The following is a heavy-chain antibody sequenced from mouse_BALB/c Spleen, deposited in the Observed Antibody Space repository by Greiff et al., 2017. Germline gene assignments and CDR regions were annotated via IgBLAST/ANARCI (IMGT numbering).Heavy chain of an antibody. CDR1: GFNIKDYY. V-gene: IGHV14-4*02. CDR3: NAEGFAY. CDR2: IDPENGDT. Sequence: VQLKQSGAELVRSGASVKLSCTASGFNIKDYYMHWVKQRPEQGLEWIGWIDPENGDTEYAPKFQGKATMTADTSSNTAYLQLSSLTSEDTAVYYCNAEGFAYWGQGTLVTVSA. J-gene: IGHJ3*01.